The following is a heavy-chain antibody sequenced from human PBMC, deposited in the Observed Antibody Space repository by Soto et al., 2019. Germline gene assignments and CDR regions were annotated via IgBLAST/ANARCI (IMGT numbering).Heavy chain of an antibody. CDR1: GFTVSSNY. V-gene: IGHV3-53*01. D-gene: IGHD3-10*01. CDR2: IYSDGAT. CDR3: AKCYASGSYFFDY. J-gene: IGHJ4*02. Sequence: EVQLVESGGGLIQPGGSLRLSCAASGFTVSSNYMSWVRQAPGKGLEWVSVIYSDGATYYADSVKGRFIISRDNSKNTLYLQMNSPRAEDTAVYYCAKCYASGSYFFDYWGQGTLVTVSS.